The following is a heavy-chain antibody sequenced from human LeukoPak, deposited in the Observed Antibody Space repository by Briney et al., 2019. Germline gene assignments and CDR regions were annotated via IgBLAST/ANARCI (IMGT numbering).Heavy chain of an antibody. CDR2: VYSSGST. J-gene: IGHJ4*02. CDR1: GGSISSYY. D-gene: IGHD7-27*01. CDR3: ARGRDWGRDFDY. Sequence: SETLSLTCTVSGGSISSYYWSWIRQSPGKGLEWIGYVYSSGSTNYKPSLKSRVTISVDTSKKQFSLNLSSVTAADTAVYYCARGRDWGRDFDYWGQGTLVTVSS. V-gene: IGHV4-59*01.